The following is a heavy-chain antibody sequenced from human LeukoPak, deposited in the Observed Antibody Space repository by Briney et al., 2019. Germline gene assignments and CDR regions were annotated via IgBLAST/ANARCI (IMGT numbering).Heavy chain of an antibody. D-gene: IGHD3-22*01. CDR3: AKDRGTMIVVVDAFDI. V-gene: IGHV3-23*01. CDR2: ISGSGGST. CDR1: GFTFSSYA. J-gene: IGHJ3*02. Sequence: GGSLRLSCAASGFTFSSYAMSWVRQAPGKGLEWVSAISGSGGSTYYADSVKGRFTISRDNSKNTLYLQMNSLRAEDTAVYYCAKDRGTMIVVVDAFDIWGQGTMVTVSS.